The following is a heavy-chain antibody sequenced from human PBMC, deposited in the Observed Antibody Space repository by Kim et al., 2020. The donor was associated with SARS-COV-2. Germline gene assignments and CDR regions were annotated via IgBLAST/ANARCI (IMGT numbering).Heavy chain of an antibody. J-gene: IGHJ6*02. Sequence: ASVKVSCKASGYTFTSQGINWVRQAPGQGPEWMGWISPFNGNTKYAQKFQGRVAMTTDTSTTTVKMELRSLTSDDTAVYYCARDGGITRGIDVWGQGTSV. CDR3: ARDGGITRGIDV. V-gene: IGHV1-18*01. CDR1: GYTFTSQG. CDR2: ISPFNGNT. D-gene: IGHD1-7*01.